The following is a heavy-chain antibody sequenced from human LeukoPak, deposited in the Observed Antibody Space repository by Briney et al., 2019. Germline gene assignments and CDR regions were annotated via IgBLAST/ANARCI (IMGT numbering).Heavy chain of an antibody. CDR1: GYSISSGYY. CDR2: IYHSGST. D-gene: IGHD3-10*01. CDR3: ARNGIYGSGAKPNWFDP. V-gene: IGHV4-38-2*02. Sequence: PSETLSLTCTVSGYSISSGYYWGWIRQPPGKGLEWIGSIYHSGSTYYNPSLKSRVTISVDTSKNQFSLKLSSVTAADTAVYYCARNGIYGSGAKPNWFDPWGQGTLVTVSS. J-gene: IGHJ5*02.